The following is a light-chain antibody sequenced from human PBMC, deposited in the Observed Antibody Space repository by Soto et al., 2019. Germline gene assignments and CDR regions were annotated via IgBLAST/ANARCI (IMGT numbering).Light chain of an antibody. CDR3: QQYYQWPSYT. J-gene: IGKJ2*01. CDR1: QTVSSN. CDR2: DAS. Sequence: EVVMTQSPATLSVSPGERATLSCRASQTVSSNIAWYQQKPGQSPRLLVYDASTRATAIPARFSGSGSGTEFTLTINTLQPEDFAVYYCQQYYQWPSYTVGQGTKVDIK. V-gene: IGKV3-15*01.